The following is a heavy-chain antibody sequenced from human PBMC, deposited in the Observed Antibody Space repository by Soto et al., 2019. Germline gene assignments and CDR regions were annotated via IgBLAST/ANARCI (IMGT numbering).Heavy chain of an antibody. D-gene: IGHD6-13*01. V-gene: IGHV1-3*01. CDR3: ARDQQFRNWFDS. J-gene: IGHJ5*01. Sequence: ASVKVSCKASGYSFSRYAIHWVRQAPGQRLEWTGWINAGNGNTKYSQKFEGRVTLTTDTSANTVYMELSSLRFEDTALYYCARDQQFRNWFDSWGQGTLVTVSS. CDR2: INAGNGNT. CDR1: GYSFSRYA.